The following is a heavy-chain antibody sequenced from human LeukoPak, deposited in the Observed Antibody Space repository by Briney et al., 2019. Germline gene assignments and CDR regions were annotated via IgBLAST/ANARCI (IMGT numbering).Heavy chain of an antibody. CDR1: GGTFSSYA. J-gene: IGHJ6*03. CDR2: IIPIFGTA. Sequence: GASVKVSCKASGGTFSSYAISWVRQAPGQGLEWMGGIIPIFGTANYAQKFRGRVTITTDESTSTAYMELSSLRSEDTAVYYCARVHGSGSYRPYYYYYYMDVWGKGTTVTVTS. V-gene: IGHV1-69*05. D-gene: IGHD3-10*01. CDR3: ARVHGSGSYRPYYYYYYMDV.